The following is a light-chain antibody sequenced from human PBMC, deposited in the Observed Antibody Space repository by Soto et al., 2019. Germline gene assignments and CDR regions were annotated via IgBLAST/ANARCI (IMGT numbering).Light chain of an antibody. CDR2: GAS. CDR1: QSVSSSY. Sequence: IVFTQSPATLSLSPGERATLSFSASQSVSSSYLAWYQQKPGQAPRLLIYGASSRATGIPDRCSGSGSGTDFTLTISRLEPEDVAVYYCQQYGSSPITFGQGTRLEIK. V-gene: IGKV3-20*01. CDR3: QQYGSSPIT. J-gene: IGKJ5*01.